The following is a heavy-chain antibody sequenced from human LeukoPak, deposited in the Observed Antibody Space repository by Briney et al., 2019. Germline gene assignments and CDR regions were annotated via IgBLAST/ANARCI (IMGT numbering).Heavy chain of an antibody. Sequence: GASVKVSCKVSGYTLTELSMHWVRQAPGKGLEWMGGFDPEDGETMYAQKFQGRVTMTEDPSKDTAYMELSSLRSEDTAVYYSATAPPQYCSSTSCYPNYYYYGMDVWGKGTTVTVSA. CDR2: FDPEDGET. V-gene: IGHV1-24*01. J-gene: IGHJ6*04. CDR1: GYTLTELS. D-gene: IGHD2-2*01. CDR3: ATAPPQYCSSTSCYPNYYYYGMDV.